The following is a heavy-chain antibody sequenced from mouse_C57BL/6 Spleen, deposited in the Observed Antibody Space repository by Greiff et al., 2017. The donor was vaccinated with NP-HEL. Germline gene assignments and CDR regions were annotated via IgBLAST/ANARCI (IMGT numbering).Heavy chain of an antibody. V-gene: IGHV1-80*01. CDR2: IYPGDGDT. J-gene: IGHJ2*01. CDR3: AREDYGSSPYYFDY. D-gene: IGHD1-1*01. CDR1: GYAFSSYW. Sequence: QVQLQQSGAELVKPGASVKISCKASGYAFSSYWMNWVKQRPGKGLEWIGQIYPGDGDTNYNGKFKGKATLTADKSSSTAYMQLSSLTSEDSAVYFCAREDYGSSPYYFDYWGQGTTLTVSS.